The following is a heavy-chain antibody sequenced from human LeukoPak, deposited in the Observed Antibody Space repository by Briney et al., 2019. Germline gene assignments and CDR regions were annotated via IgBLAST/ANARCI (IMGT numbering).Heavy chain of an antibody. Sequence: GASVKVSCKASGYTFTGYYMHWVRQAPGQGLEWMGWINPNSGGTNYAQKFQGRVTMTRDTSISTAYMELSRLRSDDTAVYYCARVRGHSGSYIYYFDYWGQGTLVTVSS. V-gene: IGHV1-2*02. CDR1: GYTFTGYY. J-gene: IGHJ4*02. D-gene: IGHD1-26*01. CDR2: INPNSGGT. CDR3: ARVRGHSGSYIYYFDY.